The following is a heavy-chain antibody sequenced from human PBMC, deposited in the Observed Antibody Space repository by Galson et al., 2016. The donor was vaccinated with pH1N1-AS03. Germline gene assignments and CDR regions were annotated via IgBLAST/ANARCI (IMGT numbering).Heavy chain of an antibody. D-gene: IGHD3-22*01. V-gene: IGHV3-11*06. CDR3: ARSGDYYDSSGYYWGQQYYFDY. Sequence: SLRLSCAASGFTFSDYYMSWIRQAPGQGLEWISFISITSTYTNYADPVKGRFTISRDNAKNSLLLQMNSLRAEDTAVYYCARSGDYYDSSGYYWGQQYYFDYWGRGTLVTVSS. J-gene: IGHJ4*02. CDR1: GFTFSDYY. CDR2: ISITSTYT.